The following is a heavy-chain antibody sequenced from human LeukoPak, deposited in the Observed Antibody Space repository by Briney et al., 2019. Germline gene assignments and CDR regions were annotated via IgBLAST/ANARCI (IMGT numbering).Heavy chain of an antibody. D-gene: IGHD2-15*01. CDR1: GFTFSSYA. J-gene: IGHJ4*02. CDR3: ARSSSRYCSGGSCYSGVLGYFDY. V-gene: IGHV3-23*01. CDR2: ISGSGGST. Sequence: GGSLRLSCAASGFTFSSYAMSWVRQAPGKGLEWVSAISGSGGSTYYADSVKGRFTISRDNAKNSLYLQMNSLRAEDTAVYYCARSSSRYCSGGSCYSGVLGYFDYWGQGTLVTVSS.